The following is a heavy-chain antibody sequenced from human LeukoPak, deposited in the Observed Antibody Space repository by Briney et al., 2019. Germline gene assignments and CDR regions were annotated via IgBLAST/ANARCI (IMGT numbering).Heavy chain of an antibody. Sequence: GASVKVSCKASGYTFTTYDINWVRQATGQGLEWMGWMNPNSGNTGYAQKFQGRVTMTRNTSITTAYMELSSLRSEDTAAYYCARAPTCSRSSCLGRYGMDVWGQGTTVTVS. CDR3: ARAPTCSRSSCLGRYGMDV. CDR2: MNPNSGNT. CDR1: GYTFTTYD. V-gene: IGHV1-8*01. J-gene: IGHJ6*02. D-gene: IGHD2-2*01.